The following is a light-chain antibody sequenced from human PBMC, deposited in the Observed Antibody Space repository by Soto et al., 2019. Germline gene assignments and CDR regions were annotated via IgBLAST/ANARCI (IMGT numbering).Light chain of an antibody. CDR2: DAS. V-gene: IGKV1-5*01. Sequence: DIELAQSPPTLSASVGDGVTIACRASQTISTWMAWYQQKPGQAPNLLVYDASTLQSGVASRFSGSGSGTEFTLIISGLQPDDSATYYCQQYTSTYNTWMFGQGTKVDIK. J-gene: IGKJ1*01. CDR3: QQYTSTYNTWM. CDR1: QTISTW.